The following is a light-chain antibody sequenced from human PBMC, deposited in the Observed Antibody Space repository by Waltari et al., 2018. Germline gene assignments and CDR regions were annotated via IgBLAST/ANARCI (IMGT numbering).Light chain of an antibody. CDR2: GAS. V-gene: IGKV3-15*01. Sequence: EIVMAQSPATLSVSPGERATLSCRASQSVSSNLAWYQQKPDQAPRLLIYGASTRSTGIPARFSGSGSGTEFTLTISSLQSEDFAVYYCQQYDAWPPFTFGPGTKVGIK. CDR3: QQYDAWPPFT. CDR1: QSVSSN. J-gene: IGKJ3*01.